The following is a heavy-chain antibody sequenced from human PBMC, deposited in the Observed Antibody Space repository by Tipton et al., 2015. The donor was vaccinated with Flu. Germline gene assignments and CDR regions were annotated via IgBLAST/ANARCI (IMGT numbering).Heavy chain of an antibody. CDR1: GDSISGFY. V-gene: IGHV4-4*07. CDR2: FYGAGIT. J-gene: IGHJ4*02. CDR3: ARGVGTSWFTTK. Sequence: TLSLTCTVSGDSISGFYWNWIRQPAGKGLEWIGHFYGAGITDYHPSLKSRVFLSMDPSKNQFYLKLHSVTTADTAVYYCARGVGTSWFTTKWGQGTHVTVS. D-gene: IGHD6-13*01.